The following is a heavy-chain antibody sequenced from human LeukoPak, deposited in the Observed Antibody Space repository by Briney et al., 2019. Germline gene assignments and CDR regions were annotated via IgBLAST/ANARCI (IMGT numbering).Heavy chain of an antibody. J-gene: IGHJ5*02. CDR3: AKGHLYGSGWYPDP. V-gene: IGHV3-23*01. CDR2: ISGSSGNT. D-gene: IGHD6-19*01. CDR1: GFTFSSYA. Sequence: GGSLRLSCAASGFTFSSYAMSWVRQAPGKGLEWVSAISGSSGNTYYADSVKGRFTISRDNSKNTLYLQMNSLRAEDTAVYYCAKGHLYGSGWYPDPWGQGTLVTVSS.